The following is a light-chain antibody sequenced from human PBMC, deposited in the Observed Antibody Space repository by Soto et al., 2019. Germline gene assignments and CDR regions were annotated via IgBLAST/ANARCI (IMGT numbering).Light chain of an antibody. Sequence: QPVLTQPPSASGTPGQRVTISCSGSSSNIGSNPVSWYQQLPGTAPKSLIYSDNPRPSGVPDRISGSRSGTSASLAISGLQSEDEAEYYCAAWDDSLRGRVFGGGTQLTVL. V-gene: IGLV1-44*01. CDR2: SDN. CDR3: AAWDDSLRGRV. CDR1: SSNIGSNP. J-gene: IGLJ7*01.